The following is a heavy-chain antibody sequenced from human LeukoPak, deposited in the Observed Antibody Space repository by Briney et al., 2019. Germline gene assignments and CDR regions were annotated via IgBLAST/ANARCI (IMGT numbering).Heavy chain of an antibody. CDR3: ARGGGLDV. J-gene: IGHJ6*02. Sequence: GGSLRLSCAASGFTVSNFYMTWVRQAPGKGLEWVSVIYSGGSTYYADSVKGRFTISRDNSKNTLSLQMSSLRAEDTAVYFCARGGGLDVWGQGATVTVSS. V-gene: IGHV3-53*01. CDR1: GFTVSNFY. CDR2: IYSGGST. D-gene: IGHD3-16*01.